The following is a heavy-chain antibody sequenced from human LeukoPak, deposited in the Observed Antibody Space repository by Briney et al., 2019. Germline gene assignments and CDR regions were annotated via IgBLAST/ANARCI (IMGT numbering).Heavy chain of an antibody. CDR1: GGSFSGYY. J-gene: IGHJ4*02. D-gene: IGHD4-17*01. Sequence: ASETLSLTCAVYGGSFSGYYWSWIRQPPGKGLEWIGEINHSGSTNYNPSLKSRVTISVDTSKNQFSLKLSSVTAADTAVYYCAKLLGGEPFDYWGQGTLVTVSS. V-gene: IGHV4-34*01. CDR2: INHSGST. CDR3: AKLLGGEPFDY.